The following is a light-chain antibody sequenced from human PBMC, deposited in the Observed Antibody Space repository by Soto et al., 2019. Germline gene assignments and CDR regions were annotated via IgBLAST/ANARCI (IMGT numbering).Light chain of an antibody. CDR2: GAS. Sequence: EIVLTQSPGTLSLSPGERATLSCRASQSVSSIYLAWYQQKPGQAPRLLIYGASSRATGIPDRFSGSGSGTDFTLTISRLEPEDFAVYYCQQYGSSRWKFGQGTKV. J-gene: IGKJ1*01. CDR1: QSVSSIY. V-gene: IGKV3-20*01. CDR3: QQYGSSRWK.